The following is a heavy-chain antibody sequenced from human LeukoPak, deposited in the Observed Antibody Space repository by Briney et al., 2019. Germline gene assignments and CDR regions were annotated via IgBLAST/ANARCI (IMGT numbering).Heavy chain of an antibody. V-gene: IGHV3-48*04. J-gene: IGHJ6*04. CDR1: GFTFSSYG. CDR2: ISSSGSTI. CDR3: AELGITVIGGV. D-gene: IGHD3-10*02. Sequence: GGTLRLSCAASGFTFSSYGMSWVRQAPGKGLEWVSYISSSGSTIYYADSVKGRFTISRDNAKNSLYLQMNSLRAEDTAVYYCAELGITVIGGVWGKGTTVTISS.